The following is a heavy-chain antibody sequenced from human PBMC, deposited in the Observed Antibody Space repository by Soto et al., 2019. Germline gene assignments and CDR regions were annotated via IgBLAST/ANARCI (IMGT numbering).Heavy chain of an antibody. CDR3: ARDRQQQRPDWYLDL. D-gene: IGHD6-13*01. V-gene: IGHV3-30-3*01. Sequence: ESGGGLVQPGGSLRLSCAASGFTFRSYAMHWVRQAPGKGLGWGAVISYDGSNKYYADSVNGRFTISRDNSKNTLYLQMNSLRAEDTAVYYCARDRQQQRPDWYLDLWGRGTLVTVS. CDR1: GFTFRSYA. J-gene: IGHJ2*01. CDR2: ISYDGSNK.